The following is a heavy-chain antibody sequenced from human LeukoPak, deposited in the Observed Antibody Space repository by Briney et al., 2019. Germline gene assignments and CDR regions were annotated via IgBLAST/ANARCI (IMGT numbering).Heavy chain of an antibody. Sequence: GGSLRLSCAASGFTFSDYSMNRVRQAPGKGLEWISYIGISSGNTKYADSVKGRFTISGNNAKSSLYLQMNSLRVEDTAVYYCSRDHNYAFDNWGQGTLVTVSS. V-gene: IGHV3-48*04. D-gene: IGHD4-11*01. J-gene: IGHJ4*02. CDR3: SRDHNYAFDN. CDR2: IGISSGNT. CDR1: GFTFSDYS.